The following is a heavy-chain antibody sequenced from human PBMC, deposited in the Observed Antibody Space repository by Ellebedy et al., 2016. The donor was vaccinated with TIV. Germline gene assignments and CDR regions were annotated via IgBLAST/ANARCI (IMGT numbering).Heavy chain of an antibody. J-gene: IGHJ3*02. CDR1: GFTFSSYS. CDR2: ISSSSSYI. V-gene: IGHV3-21*01. D-gene: IGHD3-22*01. Sequence: GGSLRLXXAASGFTFSSYSMNWVRQAPGKGLEWVSSISSSSSYIYYADSVKGRFTISRDNAKNSLYLQMNSLRAEDTAVYYCARDYGPTYYYDSSGYFDIWGQGTRVTVSS. CDR3: ARDYGPTYYYDSSGYFDI.